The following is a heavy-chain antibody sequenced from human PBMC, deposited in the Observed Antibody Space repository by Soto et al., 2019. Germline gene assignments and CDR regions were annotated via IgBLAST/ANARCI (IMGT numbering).Heavy chain of an antibody. V-gene: IGHV3-23*01. Sequence: PGGSLRLSCAASGFTFSTYAMSWVRQAPGKGLEWVSTISSSGGNTYYTDSVEGRFTISRDNSKNTLYLQMNSLRAEDTAIYYCAKRPTSTGFGDPFDIWGQGTMVTVSS. CDR1: GFTFSTYA. CDR3: AKRPTSTGFGDPFDI. D-gene: IGHD3-10*01. CDR2: ISSSGGNT. J-gene: IGHJ3*02.